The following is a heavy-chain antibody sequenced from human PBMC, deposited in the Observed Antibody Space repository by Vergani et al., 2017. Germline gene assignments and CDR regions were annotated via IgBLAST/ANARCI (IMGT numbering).Heavy chain of an antibody. D-gene: IGHD5-24*01. V-gene: IGHV1-69*06. CDR1: GGTFSSSA. Sequence: QVQLVQSGAEVKKPGSSVKVSCKASGGTFSSSAISWVRQAPGQGLEWMGGIIPIFGTANYAQNVQGRVTITADNSTSTAYMELSSLRSEDTAVYYCARVRGDGYNGRLDYWGQGTLVTVSS. CDR2: IIPIFGTA. CDR3: ARVRGDGYNGRLDY. J-gene: IGHJ4*02.